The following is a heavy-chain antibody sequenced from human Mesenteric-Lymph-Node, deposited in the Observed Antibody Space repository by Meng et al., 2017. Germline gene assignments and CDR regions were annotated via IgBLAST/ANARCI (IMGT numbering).Heavy chain of an antibody. CDR2: IRNKANSDTT. V-gene: IGHV3-72*01. CDR1: GITFSDHY. D-gene: IGHD4-17*01. Sequence: GESLKISCAASGITFSDHYMDWVRQAPGKGLEWVGRIRNKANSDTTEYAASAKGRFTISRDDSKNSLYLQMNSLKTEDTAVYYCARDYGDWGQGTLVTVSS. J-gene: IGHJ4*02. CDR3: ARDYGD.